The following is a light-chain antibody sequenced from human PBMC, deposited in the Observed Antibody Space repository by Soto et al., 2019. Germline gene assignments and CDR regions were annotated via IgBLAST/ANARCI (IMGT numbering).Light chain of an antibody. V-gene: IGKV1-5*03. J-gene: IGKJ1*01. CDR1: QNIGSW. CDR3: QQYQNLWT. Sequence: DIQMTQSPSTLSASVGDRVTITCRASQNIGSWLAWYQQKPGKAPKLLIYKASTLKSGVPSRFSGSGSGTEFTLTIGSLQSEDSAVYYCQQYQNLWTFGQGTKVDIK. CDR2: KAS.